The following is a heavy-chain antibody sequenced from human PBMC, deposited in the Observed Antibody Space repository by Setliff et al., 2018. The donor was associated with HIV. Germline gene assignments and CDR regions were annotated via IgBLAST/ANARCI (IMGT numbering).Heavy chain of an antibody. CDR1: GYTFNNYF. CDR2: ISTYKGNT. V-gene: IGHV1-18*04. Sequence: GASVKVSCKASGYTFNNYFLHWVRQAPGQGLEWMGWISTYKGNTKYEQKFQGRVTMTTDTSTSTAYMELRSLRSDDTAIYYCARDNYDDYSRVQMDVWGKGTTVTVSS. J-gene: IGHJ6*04. D-gene: IGHD4-17*01. CDR3: ARDNYDDYSRVQMDV.